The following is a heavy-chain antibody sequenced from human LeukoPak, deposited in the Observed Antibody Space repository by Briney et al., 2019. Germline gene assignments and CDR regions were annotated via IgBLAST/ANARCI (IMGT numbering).Heavy chain of an antibody. Sequence: GGSLRLSCAASGFTLSSYWMHWVRQAPGKGLVWVSRIKSDGRTNYADSVRGRFTISRDNAKNTVSLQMNSLRAEDTGVYYCARAPSEIGGYYPEYFRHWGQGTLVIVSS. J-gene: IGHJ1*01. V-gene: IGHV3-74*01. CDR2: IKSDGRT. D-gene: IGHD3-22*01. CDR1: GFTLSSYW. CDR3: ARAPSEIGGYYPEYFRH.